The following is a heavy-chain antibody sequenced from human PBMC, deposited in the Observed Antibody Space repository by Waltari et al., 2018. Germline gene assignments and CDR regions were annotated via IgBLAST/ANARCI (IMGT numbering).Heavy chain of an antibody. Sequence: EVQLVESGGGLVQPGGSLRLSCAASGFTFSSYWMSCVRQAPGKGLEWVANIKQDGSEKYYVDSVKGRFTISRDNAKNSLYLQMNSLRAEDTAVYYCASNRAAMHYYYYYGMDVWGQGTTVTVSS. CDR1: GFTFSSYW. CDR3: ASNRAAMHYYYYYGMDV. CDR2: IKQDGSEK. V-gene: IGHV3-7*03. D-gene: IGHD2-2*01. J-gene: IGHJ6*02.